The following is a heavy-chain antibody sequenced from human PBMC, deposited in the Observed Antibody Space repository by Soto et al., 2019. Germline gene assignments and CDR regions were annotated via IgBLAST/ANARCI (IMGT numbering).Heavy chain of an antibody. CDR1: GGTFSRNS. V-gene: IGHV1-69*02. D-gene: IGHD3-9*01. J-gene: IGHJ5*02. CDR2: IIPIFGIA. Sequence: SVKVSCKASGGTFSRNSSTWVRQAPGHGLEWIGRIIPIFGIASYAQKFQGRVTITADESTSTAYMELSSLRSDDTAVYYCARCYYDILTGYYLNVGGNWFDPWGQGTLVTVSS. CDR3: ARCYYDILTGYYLNVGGNWFDP.